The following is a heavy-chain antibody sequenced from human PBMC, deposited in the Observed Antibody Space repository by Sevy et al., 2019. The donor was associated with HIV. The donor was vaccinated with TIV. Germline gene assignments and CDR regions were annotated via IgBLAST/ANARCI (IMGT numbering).Heavy chain of an antibody. CDR1: GFTFSSYA. CDR2: INAIGSTI. V-gene: IGHV3-21*01. Sequence: GGSLRLSCAASGFTFSSYAMNWVRQAPGKGLEWVSSINAIGSTIYYADSVKGRFTIARDNAENSLYLQMNSVRAEDTAVYYCARDLFSGGNAVYGYWGQGTLVTVSS. CDR3: ARDLFSGGNAVYGY. D-gene: IGHD2-15*01. J-gene: IGHJ4*02.